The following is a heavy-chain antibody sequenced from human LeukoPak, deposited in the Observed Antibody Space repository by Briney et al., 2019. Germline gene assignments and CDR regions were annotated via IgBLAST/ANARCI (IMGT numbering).Heavy chain of an antibody. CDR2: IYTSGST. Sequence: PSETLSLTCTVSGGSISSGSYYWSWIRQPAGKGLEWIGRIYTSGSTNYNPSLKSRVTISVDTSKNQFSLKLSSVTAADTAVYYCARSWFGESQGQADYYYYYMDVWGKGTTVTISS. CDR3: ARSWFGESQGQADYYYYYMDV. J-gene: IGHJ6*03. CDR1: GGSISSGSYY. D-gene: IGHD3-10*01. V-gene: IGHV4-61*02.